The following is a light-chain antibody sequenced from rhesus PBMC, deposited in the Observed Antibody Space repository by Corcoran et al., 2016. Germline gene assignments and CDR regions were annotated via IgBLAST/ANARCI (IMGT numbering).Light chain of an antibody. Sequence: ETVMMQSPATLSLSPGERATLSCRASQSVGSTLAWYQQKPGQAPRLLIDYAAGRATGNPDRFSGCVCGTEFTLTISSLEPEDVGIYYCQKYNYWPYSFGQGTKVEMK. CDR1: QSVGST. CDR3: QKYNYWPYS. J-gene: IGKJ2*01. CDR2: YAA. V-gene: IGKV3-42*02.